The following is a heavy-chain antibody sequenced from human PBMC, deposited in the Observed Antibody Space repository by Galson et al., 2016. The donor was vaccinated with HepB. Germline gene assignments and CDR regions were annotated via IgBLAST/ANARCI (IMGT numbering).Heavy chain of an antibody. CDR2: IWYDGSNK. Sequence: SLRLSCAASGFTFSSYGMHWVRQAPGKGLEWVAVIWYDGSNKYYADSAKGRFTISRDNSKNTLYLQMNSLRAEDTAVYYCAKTYYDFWSGYDYYYGMGVWGQGTTVTVSS. CDR1: GFTFSSYG. J-gene: IGHJ6*02. V-gene: IGHV3-33*06. CDR3: AKTYYDFWSGYDYYYGMGV. D-gene: IGHD3-3*01.